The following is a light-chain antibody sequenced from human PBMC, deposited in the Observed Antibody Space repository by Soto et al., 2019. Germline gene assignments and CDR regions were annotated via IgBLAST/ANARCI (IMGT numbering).Light chain of an antibody. J-gene: IGKJ1*01. Sequence: EIVLTQSPGTLSSSPGERATLSCRASQSVSSNYLAWYQRKPGQAPRLLIYGASNRATDIPYRFIGSGSGTDFTLTINRLEPDDFAMYYRQQYGGSPPTVGQGTKVEI. CDR2: GAS. V-gene: IGKV3-20*01. CDR3: QQYGGSPPT. CDR1: QSVSSNY.